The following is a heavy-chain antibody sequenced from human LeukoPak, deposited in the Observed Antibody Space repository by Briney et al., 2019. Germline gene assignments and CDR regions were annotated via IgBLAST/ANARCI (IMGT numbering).Heavy chain of an antibody. Sequence: PSETLSLTCSVSGGSISSLYWSWIRQPPGKGLEWIGYIYYSGSTTYNPSLKSRVTISVDTSKNQFSLKLSSVTAADTAVYYCARGFAYGDTGSFDYWGQGTLVTVSS. V-gene: IGHV4-59*01. CDR1: GGSISSLY. CDR2: IYYSGST. CDR3: ARGFAYGDTGSFDY. D-gene: IGHD4-17*01. J-gene: IGHJ4*02.